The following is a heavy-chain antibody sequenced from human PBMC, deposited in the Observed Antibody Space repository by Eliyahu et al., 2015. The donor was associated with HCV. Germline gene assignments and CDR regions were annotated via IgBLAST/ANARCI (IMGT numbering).Heavy chain of an antibody. CDR3: ARDSAPGYNWCL. Sequence: QVQLQESGPGLVKPSQTLSLTCTVSGGSISSGGYYWSWIRQHPGKSLEWIGYIYYSGSTYYNPSLKSRVTISVDTSKNQFSLKLSSVTAADTAVYYCARDSAPGYNWCLWGRGTLVTVSS. J-gene: IGHJ2*01. CDR1: GGSISSGGYY. D-gene: IGHD1-20*01. CDR2: IYYSGST. V-gene: IGHV4-31*03.